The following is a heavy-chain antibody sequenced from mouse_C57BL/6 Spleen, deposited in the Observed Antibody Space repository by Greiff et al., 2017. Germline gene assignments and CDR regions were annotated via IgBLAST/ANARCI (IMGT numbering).Heavy chain of an antibody. CDR1: GYTFTEYT. Sequence: QVQLQQSGAELVKPGASVKLSCKASGYTFTEYTIHWVKQRSGQGLEWIGWFYPGSGSIKYNEKFKDKATLTADTSSSTVYMELSRLTSEDSAVYFCARHGGGYDYDLYYFDYWGQGTTLTVAS. D-gene: IGHD2-4*01. CDR2: FYPGSGSI. J-gene: IGHJ2*01. CDR3: ARHGGGYDYDLYYFDY. V-gene: IGHV1-62-2*01.